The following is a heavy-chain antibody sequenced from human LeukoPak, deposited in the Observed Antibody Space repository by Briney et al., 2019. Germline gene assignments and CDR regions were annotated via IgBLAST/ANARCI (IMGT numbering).Heavy chain of an antibody. CDR3: ATYYYDSSGYSLPGY. CDR2: IIPIFGTA. J-gene: IGHJ4*02. V-gene: IGHV1-69*13. Sequence: SVKVSCKASGGTFSSYAISWVRQAPGQGLEWMGGIIPIFGTANYAQKFQGRVTITADESTSTAYMELSSLRSEDTAVYYCATYYYDSSGYSLPGYWGQGTLVTVSS. D-gene: IGHD3-22*01. CDR1: GGTFSSYA.